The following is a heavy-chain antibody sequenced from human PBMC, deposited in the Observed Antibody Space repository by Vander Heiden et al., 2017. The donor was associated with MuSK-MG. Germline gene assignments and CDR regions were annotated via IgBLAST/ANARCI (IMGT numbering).Heavy chain of an antibody. Sequence: QVQLVQSGAEVKKPGASVKVSCKASGYTFTSYYMHGVRQAPGQGLEWMGIINPSGGSTSYAQKFQGRVTMTRDTSTSTGDMELSSLRSEETAVYYCATGNAESGLLEDWFDPWGQGTLVTVSS. CDR3: ATGNAESGLLEDWFDP. V-gene: IGHV1-46*01. J-gene: IGHJ5*02. D-gene: IGHD2-15*01. CDR1: GYTFTSYY. CDR2: INPSGGST.